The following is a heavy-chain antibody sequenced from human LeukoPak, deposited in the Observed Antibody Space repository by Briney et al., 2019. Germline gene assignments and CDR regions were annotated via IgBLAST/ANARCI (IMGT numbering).Heavy chain of an antibody. Sequence: GGSLRLSCAASGFTFNNYGMHWVRQAPGKGLEWVAFIWYDGSNTYYADSVKGRFTISRDNSKNTLYLQMNSLKAADTAVYYCAKDISSNFDYWGQGTLVTVSS. CDR1: GFTFNNYG. D-gene: IGHD2-2*01. CDR3: AKDISSNFDY. J-gene: IGHJ4*02. V-gene: IGHV3-30*02. CDR2: IWYDGSNT.